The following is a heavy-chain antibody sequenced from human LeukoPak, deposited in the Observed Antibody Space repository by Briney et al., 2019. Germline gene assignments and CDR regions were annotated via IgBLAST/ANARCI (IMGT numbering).Heavy chain of an antibody. Sequence: QTGGSLRLSCAASGFTVSSNYMSWVRQAPGKGLEWVSVIYSGGSTYYADSVKGRFTISRDNAKNSLYLQMNSLRAEDTAVYYCARERCSGGSCYYYGMDVWGQGTTVTVSS. J-gene: IGHJ6*02. V-gene: IGHV3-66*01. CDR3: ARERCSGGSCYYYGMDV. CDR2: IYSGGST. D-gene: IGHD2-15*01. CDR1: GFTVSSNY.